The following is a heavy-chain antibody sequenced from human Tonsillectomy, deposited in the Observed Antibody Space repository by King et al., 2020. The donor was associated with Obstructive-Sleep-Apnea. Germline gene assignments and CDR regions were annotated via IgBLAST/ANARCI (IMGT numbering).Heavy chain of an antibody. CDR3: ARDLGLYPQSRYWFDP. CDR2: INAYSGNT. Sequence: QLVQSGAEVKKPGSSVKVTCKASGYTFTNYGISWVRQAPGQGLEWMGWINAYSGNTNYVQKLQGRFTMTADTSTNTAYMELRSLRFDDTAVYFCARDLGLYPQSRYWFDPWGQGTLVTVSS. D-gene: IGHD4/OR15-4a*01. CDR1: GYTFTNYG. V-gene: IGHV1-18*04. J-gene: IGHJ5*02.